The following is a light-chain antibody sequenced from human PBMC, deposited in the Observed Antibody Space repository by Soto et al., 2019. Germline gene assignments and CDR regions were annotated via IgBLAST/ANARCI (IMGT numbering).Light chain of an antibody. CDR2: DVS. J-gene: IGLJ7*01. Sequence: QSALTQPRSVSGSPGQSVTISCTGTSSDVGGYNYVSWYQQHPGKAPKLMISDVSKRPSGVPDRFSGSKSGNTASLTISRLQAEDEADYYCCSYAGGYTWVFGGGTQLTVL. V-gene: IGLV2-11*01. CDR3: CSYAGGYTWV. CDR1: SSDVGGYNY.